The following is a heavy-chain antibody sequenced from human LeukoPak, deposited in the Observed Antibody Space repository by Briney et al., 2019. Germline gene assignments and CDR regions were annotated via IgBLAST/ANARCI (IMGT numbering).Heavy chain of an antibody. Sequence: SGTLSLTCAVPGGSISSSNWWSWVRQPPGKGLEWIGEIYHSGSTNYNPSLKSRVTISVDKSKNQFSLKLSSVTAADTAVYYCARDLLGYCSGGSCSDWGQGTLVTVSS. CDR1: GGSISSSNW. J-gene: IGHJ4*02. V-gene: IGHV4-4*02. CDR2: IYHSGST. D-gene: IGHD2-15*01. CDR3: ARDLLGYCSGGSCSD.